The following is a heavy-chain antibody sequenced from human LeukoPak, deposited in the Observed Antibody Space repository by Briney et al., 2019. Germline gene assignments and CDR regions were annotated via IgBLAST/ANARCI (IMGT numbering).Heavy chain of an antibody. D-gene: IGHD3-22*01. CDR2: ISGSGGST. J-gene: IGHJ4*02. CDR3: AKALMGMYYYDSSGYGGFDY. CDR1: GFTFSSYA. V-gene: IGHV3-23*01. Sequence: GGSLRLSCAASGFTFSSYAMSWVRQAPGKGLEWVSAISGSGGSTYYADSVKGRFTISRDNSKNTLYLQMNSLRAEDTAVYYCAKALMGMYYYDSSGYGGFDYWGQGTLVTVSS.